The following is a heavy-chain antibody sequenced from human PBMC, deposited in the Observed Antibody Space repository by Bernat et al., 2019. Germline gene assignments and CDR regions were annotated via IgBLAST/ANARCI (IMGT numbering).Heavy chain of an antibody. V-gene: IGHV3-30*04. J-gene: IGHJ6*02. CDR2: ISYDGSNK. Sequence: QVQLVESGGGVVQPGRSLRLSCAASGFTFSSYAMHWVRQAPGKGLEWVAVISYDGSNKYYADSVKGRFTISRDNSKNTLYLQMNSLRAEDTAVYYCAREISSSWYAYYYYYGMDVWGQGTTVTVSS. CDR3: AREISSSWYAYYYYYGMDV. D-gene: IGHD6-13*01. CDR1: GFTFSSYA.